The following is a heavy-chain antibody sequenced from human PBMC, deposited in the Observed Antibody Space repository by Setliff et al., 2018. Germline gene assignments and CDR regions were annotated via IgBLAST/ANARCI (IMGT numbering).Heavy chain of an antibody. J-gene: IGHJ4*02. V-gene: IGHV5-51*01. CDR1: GYNFLDYW. D-gene: IGHD3-10*01. Sequence: PGESLKISCKASGYNFLDYWIGWVRQMPGKGLEWMGIIYPDDSDTRYSPSVQGPFTISADKSISTAYLQWSSLKASDTAFYYCARAGSGIGGDLDYWGQGTLVTVSS. CDR2: IYPDDSDT. CDR3: ARAGSGIGGDLDY.